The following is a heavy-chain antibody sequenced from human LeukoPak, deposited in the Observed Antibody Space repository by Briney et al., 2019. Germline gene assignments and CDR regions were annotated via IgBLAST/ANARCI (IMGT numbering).Heavy chain of an antibody. CDR3: ARDSRQQWLVDY. V-gene: IGHV4-39*07. J-gene: IGHJ4*02. Sequence: SETLSLTCTVSGGSISSGGYYWGWIRQPPGKGLEWIGSIYHSGSTYYNPSLKSRVTISVDTSKNQFSLKLSSVTAADTAVYYCARDSRQQWLVDYWGQGTLVTVSS. CDR2: IYHSGST. CDR1: GGSISSGGYY. D-gene: IGHD6-19*01.